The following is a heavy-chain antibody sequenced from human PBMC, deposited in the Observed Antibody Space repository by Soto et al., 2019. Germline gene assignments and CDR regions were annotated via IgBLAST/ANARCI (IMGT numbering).Heavy chain of an antibody. CDR2: ISAYNGNT. Sequence: GASVKVSCKASGYTSNSYGISWVRQAPGQGLEWMGWISAYNGNTNYAQKLQGRVTMTTDTSTSTAYMELRSLRSDDTAVYYCARVVGAPARRYYGMDVWGQGTTVTVSS. J-gene: IGHJ6*02. CDR1: GYTSNSYG. CDR3: ARVVGAPARRYYGMDV. V-gene: IGHV1-18*01. D-gene: IGHD1-26*01.